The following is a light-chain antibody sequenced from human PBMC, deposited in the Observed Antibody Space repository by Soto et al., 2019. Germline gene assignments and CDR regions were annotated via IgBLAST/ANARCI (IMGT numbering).Light chain of an antibody. CDR3: QEYYSSPRT. CDR2: WAS. CDR1: QSVLYSSNNKNY. J-gene: IGKJ1*01. V-gene: IGKV4-1*01. Sequence: DIVMTQSPDSLAVSLGERATINCKSSQSVLYSSNNKNYLAWYQQKPGQPPKLLIYWASTRESGVPDRFSGSGSGTDFTLTISSLQAGDGAGYYCQEYYSSPRTFGQGTKVEIK.